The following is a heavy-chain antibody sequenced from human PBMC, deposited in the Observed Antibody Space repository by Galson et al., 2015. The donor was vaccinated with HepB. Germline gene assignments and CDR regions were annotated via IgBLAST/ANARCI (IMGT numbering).Heavy chain of an antibody. D-gene: IGHD3-10*01. V-gene: IGHV4-59*08. CDR1: GGSISSYY. CDR2: IYYSGST. J-gene: IGHJ4*02. Sequence: LSLTCTVSGGSISSYYWSWIRQPPGKGLEWIGYIYYSGSTNYNPSLKSRVTISVDTSKNQFSLKLSSVTAADTAVYYCARNYYGSAPDYWGQGTLVTVSS. CDR3: ARNYYGSAPDY.